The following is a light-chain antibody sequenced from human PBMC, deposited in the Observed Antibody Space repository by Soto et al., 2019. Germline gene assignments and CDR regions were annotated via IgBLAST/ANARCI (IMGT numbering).Light chain of an antibody. CDR2: SND. J-gene: IGLJ2*01. Sequence: QSVLTQPPSMSTAPGQKVTISCSGTISNIGNNHVSWYQQLPGSAPKLVIYSNDRRPSGIPDRFSGSKSGTSATLGITGLQTGDEAEYYCAAWDSRLSGVVFGGGTKLTVL. CDR1: ISNIGNNH. CDR3: AAWDSRLSGVV. V-gene: IGLV1-51*01.